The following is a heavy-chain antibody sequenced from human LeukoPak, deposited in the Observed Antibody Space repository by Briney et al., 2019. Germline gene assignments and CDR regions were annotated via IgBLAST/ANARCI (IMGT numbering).Heavy chain of an antibody. D-gene: IGHD6-25*01. J-gene: IGHJ4*02. Sequence: GGSLRLSCAASGFTVSSNYMSWVRQAPGKGLVWVSRINSDGGSTSYADSVKGRFTISRDNAKNTLYLQMNSLRAEDTAVYYCARLGSQGGVAALDYWGQGTLVTVSS. CDR3: ARLGSQGGVAALDY. CDR1: GFTVSSNY. CDR2: INSDGGST. V-gene: IGHV3-74*01.